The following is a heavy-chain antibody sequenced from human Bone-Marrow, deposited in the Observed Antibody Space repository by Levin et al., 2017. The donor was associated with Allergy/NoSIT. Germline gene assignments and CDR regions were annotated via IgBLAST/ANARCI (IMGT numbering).Heavy chain of an antibody. CDR2: ITTDGSRT. D-gene: IGHD4-17*01. CDR1: GFTLSGYW. Sequence: GGSLRLSCAASGFTLSGYWMHWVRQAPGKGPVCVSRITTDGSRTNYADSVKGRFTISRDNAKNTVYPQMNSLRVEDTAVYYCARVRAVTTDYYYFYGMDVWGQGTTVTVSS. V-gene: IGHV3-74*01. CDR3: ARVRAVTTDYYYFYGMDV. J-gene: IGHJ6*02.